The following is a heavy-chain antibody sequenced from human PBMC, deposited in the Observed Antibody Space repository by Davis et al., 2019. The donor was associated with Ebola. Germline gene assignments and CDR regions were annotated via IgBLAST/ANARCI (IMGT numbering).Heavy chain of an antibody. CDR2: VDYTGAT. CDR3: ASGSYFRGSSGYLGY. J-gene: IGHJ4*02. CDR1: GGSISSYY. V-gene: IGHV4-59*08. Sequence: MPSETLSLTCTVSGGSISSYYWSWIRQPPGKGLEWIGYVDYTGATNYNPSLKSRVTISVDTSKNQFSLKLSSVTAADTAVYYCASGSYFRGSSGYLGYWGQGSLVTVSS. D-gene: IGHD3-22*01.